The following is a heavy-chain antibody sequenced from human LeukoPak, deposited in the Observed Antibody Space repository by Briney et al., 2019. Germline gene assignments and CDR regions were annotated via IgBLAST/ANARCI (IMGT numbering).Heavy chain of an antibody. CDR2: ISTYNGNT. Sequence: ASVKVSCKSSGYTFTSYGISWVRQAPGQGLEWMGWISTYNGNTNYAQKLQGRVTMTTDTSTSTAYMELRSLRSEDTAVYYCAAGGEQQPEGYWGQGTLVTVSS. J-gene: IGHJ4*02. CDR3: AAGGEQQPEGY. D-gene: IGHD6-13*01. V-gene: IGHV1-18*01. CDR1: GYTFTSYG.